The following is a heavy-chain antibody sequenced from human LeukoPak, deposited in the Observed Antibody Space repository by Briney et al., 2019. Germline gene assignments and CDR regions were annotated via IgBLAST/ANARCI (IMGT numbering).Heavy chain of an antibody. CDR1: GFTFSSYW. CDR3: AGYGGSYPYYMDV. CDR2: MYTLGNT. V-gene: IGHV3-66*01. J-gene: IGHJ6*03. Sequence: PGGSLRLSCAASGFTFSSYWMHWVRQAPGKGLEWVSVMYTLGNTNYADSVRGRFTISRDNSKNTLYLQMNSLRAEDTAVYYCAGYGGSYPYYMDVWGKGTTVTISS. D-gene: IGHD1-26*01.